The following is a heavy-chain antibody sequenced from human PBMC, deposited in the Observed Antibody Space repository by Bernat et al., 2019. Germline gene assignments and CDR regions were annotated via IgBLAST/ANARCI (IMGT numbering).Heavy chain of an antibody. CDR3: ARAGYCTGGVCYKPYNWFDP. CDR1: GGSISSYY. V-gene: IGHV4-59*01. Sequence: QVQLQESGPGLVKPSETLSLTCTVSGGSISSYYWSWIRQPPGKGLEWIGYIYYSGSTNYNPSLKSRVTISVDTSKNQFSLKLSSVTAADTAVYYCARAGYCTGGVCYKPYNWFDPWGQGTLVTVSS. CDR2: IYYSGST. D-gene: IGHD2-8*02. J-gene: IGHJ5*02.